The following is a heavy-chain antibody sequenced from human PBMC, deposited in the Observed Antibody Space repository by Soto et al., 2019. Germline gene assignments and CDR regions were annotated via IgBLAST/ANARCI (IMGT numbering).Heavy chain of an antibody. CDR3: ARDTTLFRLAMPTVFAL. Sequence: SETLSVSWPVAEGSITSGGGCWNWISQHPGKGLEWIGYIFYTGTTRYNSPLQSRVSISVDSTKNHFSLKLTSVTAADTAVYYCARDTTLFRLAMPTVFALWG. CDR1: EGSITSGGGC. J-gene: IGHJ2*01. V-gene: IGHV4-31*02. CDR2: IFYTGTT. D-gene: IGHD2-2*01.